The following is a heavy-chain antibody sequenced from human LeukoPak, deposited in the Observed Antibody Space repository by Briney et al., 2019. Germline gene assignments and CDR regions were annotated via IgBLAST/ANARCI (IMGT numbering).Heavy chain of an antibody. CDR3: ARGRWTATETTYYLDY. J-gene: IGHJ4*02. CDR1: GYSFNDYA. Sequence: ASVKVSFKASGYSFNDYAIQWVRQAPGQSKEWMGWINAGNGKTKYSQNFQGRGTITRDRSASTAYMELSSLRSEDTSIYYCARGRWTATETTYYLDYWGQGTLVTVSS. CDR2: INAGNGKT. V-gene: IGHV1-3*01. D-gene: IGHD4-17*01.